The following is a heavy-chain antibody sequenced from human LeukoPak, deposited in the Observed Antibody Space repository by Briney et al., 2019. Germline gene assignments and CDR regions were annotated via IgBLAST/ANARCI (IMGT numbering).Heavy chain of an antibody. D-gene: IGHD2-15*01. CDR1: GGSFSGYY. CDR2: INHSGST. V-gene: IGHV4-34*01. J-gene: IGHJ5*02. Sequence: SETLSLTCAVYGGSFSGYYWSWIRQPPGKGLEWIGEINHSGSTNYNPSLKSRVTISVDTSKNQFSLKLSSVTAADTAVYYCARGDSGDWFDPWGQGTLVTVPS. CDR3: ARGDSGDWFDP.